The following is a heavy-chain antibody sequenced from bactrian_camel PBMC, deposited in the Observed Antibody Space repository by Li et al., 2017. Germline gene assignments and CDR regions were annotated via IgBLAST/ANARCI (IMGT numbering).Heavy chain of an antibody. CDR3: AADSRCNGGYLRRIAWEYDN. CDR1: GFTRISGC. J-gene: IGHJ4*01. D-gene: IGHD2*01. V-gene: IGHV3S10*01. CDR2: IDWDGNI. Sequence: DVQLVESGGGSAQAGGSLTLSCVVSGFTRISGCMGWFRQAPGKEREGVAGIDWDGNIDYADSEKGRFTISQDNAKNALYLQMNSLKPEDTALYYCAADSRCNGGYLRRIAWEYDNWGQGTQVTVS.